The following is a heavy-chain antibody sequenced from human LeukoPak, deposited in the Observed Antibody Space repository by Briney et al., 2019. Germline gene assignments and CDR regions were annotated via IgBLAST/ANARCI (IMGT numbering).Heavy chain of an antibody. Sequence: GGSLRLACGTSGFTFSSYGMHWVRQAPGKGLEWVAFIRYDGSNKYYADSVKGRFTISRDNSKNTLYLQMNGLRAEDTAVYYCARDASAAGTWGQGTLVTVSS. V-gene: IGHV3-30*02. CDR1: GFTFSSYG. CDR2: IRYDGSNK. D-gene: IGHD6-13*01. J-gene: IGHJ4*02. CDR3: ARDASAAGT.